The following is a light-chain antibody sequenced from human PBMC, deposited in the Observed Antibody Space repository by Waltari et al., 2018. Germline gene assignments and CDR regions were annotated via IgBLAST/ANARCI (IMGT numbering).Light chain of an antibody. CDR1: ALPKQY. V-gene: IGLV3-25*03. Sequence: SYDLTQPPSVSVSPGQPARITCSGDALPKQYAYWYQQKPGQAPVLVIYKDSERPSGIPERFSGSSSGTTVTLTISGVQAEDEADYYCQSADSSGTYRVFGGGTKLTAL. J-gene: IGLJ3*02. CDR3: QSADSSGTYRV. CDR2: KDS.